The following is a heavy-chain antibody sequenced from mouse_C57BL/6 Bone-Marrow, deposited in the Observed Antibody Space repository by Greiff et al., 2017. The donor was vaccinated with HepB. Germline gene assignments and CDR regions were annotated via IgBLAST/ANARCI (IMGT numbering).Heavy chain of an antibody. J-gene: IGHJ2*01. CDR1: GFTFSSYA. Sequence: EVKLVESGGGLVKPGGSLKLSCAASGFTFSSYAMSWVRQTPEKRLEWVATISDGGSYTYYPDNVKGRFTISRDNAKNNLYLQMSHLKSEDTAMYYCARSYDYDGFDYWGQGTTLTVSS. V-gene: IGHV5-4*03. D-gene: IGHD2-4*01. CDR3: ARSYDYDGFDY. CDR2: ISDGGSYT.